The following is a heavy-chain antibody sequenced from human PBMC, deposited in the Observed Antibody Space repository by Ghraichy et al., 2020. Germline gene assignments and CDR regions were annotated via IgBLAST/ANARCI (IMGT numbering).Heavy chain of an antibody. Sequence: LSLTCAASGFTFSDYYMSWIRQAPGKGLEWVSYISSRGSTRHHADSVKGRFTIPRDNAKNSLYLQMNSLRAEDTAVYYCARDGGTYAFDYWGQGTLVTVCS. CDR1: GFTFSDYY. CDR3: ARDGGTYAFDY. J-gene: IGHJ4*02. D-gene: IGHD3-3*01. CDR2: ISSRGSTR. V-gene: IGHV3-11*01.